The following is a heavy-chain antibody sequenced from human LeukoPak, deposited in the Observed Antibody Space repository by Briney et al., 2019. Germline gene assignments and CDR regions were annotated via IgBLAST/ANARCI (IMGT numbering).Heavy chain of an antibody. CDR2: INHSGST. D-gene: IGHD3-22*01. V-gene: IGHV4-34*01. CDR1: GGSFSGYY. Sequence: SETLSLTCAVYGGSFSGYYWSWIRQPPGKGLEWIGEINHSGSTNYNPSLKSRVTVSVDTSKNQFSLKLSSVTAADTAVYYCARDSSGFDYWGQGTLVTVSS. J-gene: IGHJ4*02. CDR3: ARDSSGFDY.